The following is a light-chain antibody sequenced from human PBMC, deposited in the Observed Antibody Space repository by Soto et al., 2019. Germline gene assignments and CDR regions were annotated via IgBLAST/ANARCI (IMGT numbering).Light chain of an antibody. Sequence: QSALTQPASVSGSPGQSITISCTGTSSDVGGYNYVSWYQQHPGKAPKLMIYDVSNRPSGVSNRFSGSKSGNTDSLTISGLQAEDEADYYCSSYTSSSTVVFGGGTKRTVL. CDR1: SSDVGGYNY. CDR2: DVS. J-gene: IGLJ2*01. CDR3: SSYTSSSTVV. V-gene: IGLV2-14*01.